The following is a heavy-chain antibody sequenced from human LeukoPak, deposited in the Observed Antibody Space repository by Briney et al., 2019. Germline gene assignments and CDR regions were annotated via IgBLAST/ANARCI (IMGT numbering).Heavy chain of an antibody. V-gene: IGHV3-7*01. CDR1: GFTSSSYS. CDR3: AREADDGVYYFDY. D-gene: IGHD5-24*01. J-gene: IGHJ4*02. CDR2: IKQDGSEK. Sequence: GGSLRLSCAASGFTSSSYSMNWVRQAPGKGLEWVANIKQDGSEKYYVDSVKGRFTISRDNAKNSLYLQMNSLRAEDTAVYYCAREADDGVYYFDYWGQGTLVTVSS.